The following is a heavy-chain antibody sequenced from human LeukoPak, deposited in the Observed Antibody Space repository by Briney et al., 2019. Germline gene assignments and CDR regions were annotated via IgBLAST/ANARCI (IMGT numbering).Heavy chain of an antibody. CDR3: ARDLLTMVRGVIITAFDY. J-gene: IGHJ4*02. D-gene: IGHD3-10*01. CDR2: INPNSGGT. CDR1: GYTFTGYY. Sequence: GASVKVSCKASGYTFTGYYMHWVRQAPGQGLEWMGWINPNSGGTNYAQKFQGRVTMTRDTSISTAYMELSRLRSDDTAVYYCARDLLTMVRGVIITAFDYWGQGTPVTVSS. V-gene: IGHV1-2*02.